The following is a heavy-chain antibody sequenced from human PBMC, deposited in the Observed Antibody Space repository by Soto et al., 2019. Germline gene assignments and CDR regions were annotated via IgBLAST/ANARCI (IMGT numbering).Heavy chain of an antibody. CDR3: ARGRSGDY. CDR2: ISAHNGNT. Sequence: QVHLVQSGAEVKKPGASVKVSCKGSGYGFTTYGITWVRQAPGQGLEWMAWISAHNGNTNYAQKLQGRVTVTRDTSTSTAYMERRSLRSDDTAVYYCARGRSGDYWGQGALVTVSS. J-gene: IGHJ4*02. V-gene: IGHV1-18*01. CDR1: GYGFTTYG.